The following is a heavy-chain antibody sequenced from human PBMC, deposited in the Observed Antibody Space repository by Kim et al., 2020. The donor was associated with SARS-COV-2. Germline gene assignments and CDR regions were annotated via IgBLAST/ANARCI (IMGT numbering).Heavy chain of an antibody. Sequence: GGSLRLSCTASGFTFGDYAMSWFRQAPGKGLEWVGFIRSKAYGGTTEYAASVKGRFTISRDDSKSIAYLQMNSLKTEDTAVYYCTRDPSPYYYDSSGSGPYWGQGTLVTVSS. CDR3: TRDPSPYYYDSSGSGPY. CDR2: IRSKAYGGTT. D-gene: IGHD3-22*01. CDR1: GFTFGDYA. J-gene: IGHJ4*02. V-gene: IGHV3-49*03.